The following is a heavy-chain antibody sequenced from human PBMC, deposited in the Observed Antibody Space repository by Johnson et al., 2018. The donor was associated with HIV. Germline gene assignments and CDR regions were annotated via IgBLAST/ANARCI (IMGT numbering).Heavy chain of an antibody. D-gene: IGHD3-22*01. V-gene: IGHV3-30-3*01. CDR2: ISFDANNK. CDR1: GFTFSTYA. J-gene: IGHJ3*01. CDR3: ARDTPWDYQDSSGYFPAPGAFDV. Sequence: VPLVESGGGVVQPWRSLRLSCAASGFTFSTYAMHWVRQAPGKGLEWVAVISFDANNKYYADSVKGRFTISRDNSKNTLYLQMNSLRVEDTAMYHCARDTPWDYQDSSGYFPAPGAFDVWGQGTMVTVSS.